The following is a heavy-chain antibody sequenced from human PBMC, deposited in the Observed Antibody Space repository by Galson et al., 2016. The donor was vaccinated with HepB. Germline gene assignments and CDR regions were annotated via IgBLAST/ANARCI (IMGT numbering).Heavy chain of an antibody. CDR3: SRGLINGYDFDY. CDR2: INPKSGGT. CDR1: QYSFTDYY. D-gene: IGHD5-12*01. J-gene: IGHJ4*02. Sequence: SVKVSCKASQYSFTDYYIHWVRQAPGQGPERMGWINPKSGGTKYAQRFQGRVTMTRDTSITTAYMELSRLRSDDTAVYYCSRGLINGYDFDYWGQGTLVTVSS. V-gene: IGHV1-2*02.